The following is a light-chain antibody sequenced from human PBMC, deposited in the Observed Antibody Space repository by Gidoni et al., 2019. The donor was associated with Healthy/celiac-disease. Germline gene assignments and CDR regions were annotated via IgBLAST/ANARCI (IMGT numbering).Light chain of an antibody. J-gene: IGLJ3*02. CDR1: SSDVGGYNY. CDR3: SSYTSSSTRV. Sequence: QSALTQPASVSGSPGQSITTSCTGTSSDVGGYNYVSWYQQHPGKAPKLMIYDVSNRPSGVSNRFSGSTSGNTASLTISGLQAEDEADYYCSSYTSSSTRVFGGGTKLTVL. CDR2: DVS. V-gene: IGLV2-14*03.